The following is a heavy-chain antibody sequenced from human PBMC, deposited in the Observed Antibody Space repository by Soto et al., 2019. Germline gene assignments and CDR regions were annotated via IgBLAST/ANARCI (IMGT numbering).Heavy chain of an antibody. Sequence: PGGSLRLSCAASGFTFSSYSMNWVRQAPGKGLEWVSYISSRTSTIYYADSVKGRFTISRDNAKNSLYLQMNSLRPDDTALYYCAASRGYDSSGYSGYYYGMDVWGQGTTVTVSS. V-gene: IGHV3-48*04. CDR1: GFTFSSYS. CDR3: AASRGYDSSGYSGYYYGMDV. J-gene: IGHJ6*02. D-gene: IGHD3-22*01. CDR2: ISSRTSTI.